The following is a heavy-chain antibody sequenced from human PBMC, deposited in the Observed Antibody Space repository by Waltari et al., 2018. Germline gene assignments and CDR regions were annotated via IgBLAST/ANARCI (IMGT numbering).Heavy chain of an antibody. D-gene: IGHD3-3*01. CDR3: ARLNDFWSGVNWFDP. V-gene: IGHV3-21*01. CDR1: GCTSSSYS. Sequence: EVQLVESGGGLVKPGGSLRLPCAASGCTSSSYSMNWVCQAPGKGLEWVSSISSSSSYIYYADSVKGRFTISRDNAKNSLYLQMNSLRAEDTAVYYCARLNDFWSGVNWFDPWGQGTLVTVSS. CDR2: ISSSSSYI. J-gene: IGHJ5*02.